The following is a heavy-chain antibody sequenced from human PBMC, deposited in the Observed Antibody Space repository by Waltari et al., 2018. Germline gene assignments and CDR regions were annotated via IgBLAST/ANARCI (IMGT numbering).Heavy chain of an antibody. Sequence: EVQLMESGGGLIQPGGSLRLSCVASGFTVSNNYMSWVRQVPGKGLEWVSVIYSGGTTWHADSVKGRFTISRDNSNNTLYLQMNSLRAEDTAVYYCGRGPSSSIGIWFDPRGQGTLVTVSS. CDR3: GRGPSSSIGIWFDP. CDR2: IYSGGTT. J-gene: IGHJ5*02. D-gene: IGHD6-13*01. V-gene: IGHV3-53*01. CDR1: GFTVSNNY.